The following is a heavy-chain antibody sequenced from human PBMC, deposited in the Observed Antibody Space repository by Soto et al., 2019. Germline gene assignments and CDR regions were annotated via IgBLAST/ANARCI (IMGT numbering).Heavy chain of an antibody. CDR2: IYYSGRA. CDR3: ARQEGLNWNDAFVDN. J-gene: IGHJ4*02. V-gene: IGHV4-39*01. D-gene: IGHD1-1*01. Sequence: SETLSLTCTVCGGSIKSGSYYWAWIRQPPGKGLEWIGSIYYSGRAYSNPSLKSRVTISVDTSRNQLSLKLSSVTAADTAVFYCARQEGLNWNDAFVDNWGQGTLVTVSS. CDR1: GGSIKSGSYY.